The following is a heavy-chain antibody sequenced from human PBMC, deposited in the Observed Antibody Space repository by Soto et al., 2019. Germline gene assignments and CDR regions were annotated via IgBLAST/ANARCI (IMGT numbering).Heavy chain of an antibody. Sequence: PSETLSLTCTVSGGSISSYYWSGIRQPAGKGLEWIGRIYTSGSTNYNPSLKSRVTMSVDTSKNQFSLKLSSVTAADTAVYYCARPLWASYTGYGMDVWGQGTTVTVSS. V-gene: IGHV4-4*07. CDR1: GGSISSYY. CDR3: ARPLWASYTGYGMDV. J-gene: IGHJ6*02. D-gene: IGHD1-26*01. CDR2: IYTSGST.